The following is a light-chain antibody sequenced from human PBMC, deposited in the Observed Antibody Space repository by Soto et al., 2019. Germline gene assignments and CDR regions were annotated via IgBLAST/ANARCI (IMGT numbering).Light chain of an antibody. CDR2: GAF. Sequence: EIVMTQSPATLSLSPGERSTLSCRASQSISSDLAWYQQKPGQAPRLFIYGAFTRATGIPARISGSGSGTEFTLTISSLQSEDVAVYYCQQYNNWPWTFGQGTKVDI. CDR1: QSISSD. J-gene: IGKJ1*01. CDR3: QQYNNWPWT. V-gene: IGKV3-15*01.